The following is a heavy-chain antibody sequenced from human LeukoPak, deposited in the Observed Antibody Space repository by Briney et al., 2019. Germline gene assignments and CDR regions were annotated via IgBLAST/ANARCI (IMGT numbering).Heavy chain of an antibody. J-gene: IGHJ4*02. CDR3: ATPPTAYTSGSLGY. V-gene: IGHV3-30*03. D-gene: IGHD3-22*01. CDR1: GFTFSNFG. CDR2: ISYDGSTK. Sequence: GGSLRLSCEASGFTFSNFGMHWVRQAPGKGLEWVAIISYDGSTKYYAYSVNVRFSISRDNSKNTLYLQMNSLRVEDTAVYYCATPPTAYTSGSLGYWGQGTLVTVSS.